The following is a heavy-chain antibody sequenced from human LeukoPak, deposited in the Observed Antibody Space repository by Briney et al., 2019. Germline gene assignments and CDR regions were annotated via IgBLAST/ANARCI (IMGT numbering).Heavy chain of an antibody. CDR3: AKVQPYSSSLFQH. CDR1: GFTFSSYA. CDR2: ISGSGGST. J-gene: IGHJ1*01. V-gene: IGHV3-23*01. D-gene: IGHD6-6*01. Sequence: RSGGSLRLACAASGFTFSSYAMSWVRQAPGKGLEWVSAISGSGGSTYYADSVKGRFTISRDNSKNTLYLQMNSLRAEDTAVYYCAKVQPYSSSLFQHWGQGTLVTVSS.